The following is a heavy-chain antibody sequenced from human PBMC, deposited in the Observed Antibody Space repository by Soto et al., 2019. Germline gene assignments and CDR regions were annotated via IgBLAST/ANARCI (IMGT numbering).Heavy chain of an antibody. CDR2: SSRSGDSR. V-gene: IGHV3-23*01. CDR1: GFNFNTFA. D-gene: IGHD5-12*01. CDR3: AKDPPSPWTANWVDP. J-gene: IGHJ5*02. Sequence: GGSLRLSCAASGFNFNTFAMSWIRQAPCMGLECVSHSSRSGDSRDYGDSVRCRFTISRDNSKNGLFLQMNSLRAADTATYYCAKDPPSPWTANWVDPWRKGTLVTVSS.